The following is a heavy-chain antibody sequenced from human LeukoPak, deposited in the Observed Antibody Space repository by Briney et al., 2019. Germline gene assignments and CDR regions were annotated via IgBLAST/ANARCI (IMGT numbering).Heavy chain of an antibody. CDR3: ARGPGYSSSWYPRYFDY. CDR2: ISSSGSAI. D-gene: IGHD6-13*01. CDR1: AFTFSSFE. V-gene: IGHV3-48*03. J-gene: IGHJ4*02. Sequence: GGSLRLSCAASAFTFSSFEMSWVRQAPGKGLEWVSYISSSGSAIYYAESVKGRFTISRDSAENSLYLQMNSLTDEDTAIYYCARGPGYSSSWYPRYFDYWGQGTQVTVSS.